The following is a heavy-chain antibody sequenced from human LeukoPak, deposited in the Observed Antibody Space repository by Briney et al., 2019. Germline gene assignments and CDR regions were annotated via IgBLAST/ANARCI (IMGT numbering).Heavy chain of an antibody. CDR1: GFTVSSNY. V-gene: IGHV3-66*01. J-gene: IGHJ4*02. D-gene: IGHD4-17*01. CDR3: ARVGTSSLGDYYFDY. Sequence: GGSLRLSCAASGFTVSSNYMSWVRQAPGKGLEWVSVIYSGGSAYYADSVKGRFTISRDNSKNTLYLQMNSLRAEDTAVYYCARVGTSSLGDYYFDYWGQGTLVTVSS. CDR2: IYSGGSA.